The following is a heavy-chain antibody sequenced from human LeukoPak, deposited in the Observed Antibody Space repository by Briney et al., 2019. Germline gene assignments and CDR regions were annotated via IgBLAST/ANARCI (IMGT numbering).Heavy chain of an antibody. J-gene: IGHJ6*03. CDR2: IIPIFGTA. CDR3: ARTNIAARLSYYYMDV. CDR1: GGTFSSYA. V-gene: IGHV1-69*05. Sequence: SVKVSCKASGGTFSSYAISWVRQAPGQGLEWMGRIIPIFGTANYAQKFQGRVTITTDESTRTAYMELSSLRSEDTAVYYCARTNIAARLSYYYMDVWGKGTTVTVSS. D-gene: IGHD6-6*01.